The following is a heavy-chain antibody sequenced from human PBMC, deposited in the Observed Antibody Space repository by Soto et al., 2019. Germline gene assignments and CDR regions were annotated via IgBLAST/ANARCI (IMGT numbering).Heavy chain of an antibody. CDR2: IRSNPYGGTT. V-gene: IGHV3-49*03. D-gene: IGHD2-21*02. CDR3: GGDCSIDP. J-gene: IGHJ5*02. Sequence: GGSLRLSCTVSGFTIGDAAINWFRQAPGKGLEWVGFIRSNPYGGTTEYAASVKDRFIISRDDSKSSAYLQMNSLKTEDTAVYYCGGDCSIDPWGQGTLVTVSS. CDR1: GFTIGDAA.